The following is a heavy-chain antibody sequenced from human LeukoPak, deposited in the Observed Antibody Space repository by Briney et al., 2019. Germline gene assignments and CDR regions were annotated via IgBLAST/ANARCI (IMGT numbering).Heavy chain of an antibody. CDR1: GFSLSTSGMC. CDR3: ARMLADYSNFGGGYYYYYGMDV. Sequence: SGPTLVNPPQTLTLTCTFSGFSLSTSGMCVSWIRQPPGKALEWLALIDWDDDKYYSTSLKTRLTISKDTSKNQVVLTMTNMDPVDTATYYCARMLADYSNFGGGYYYYYGMDVWGQGTTVTVSS. J-gene: IGHJ6*02. V-gene: IGHV2-70*01. D-gene: IGHD4-11*01. CDR2: IDWDDDK.